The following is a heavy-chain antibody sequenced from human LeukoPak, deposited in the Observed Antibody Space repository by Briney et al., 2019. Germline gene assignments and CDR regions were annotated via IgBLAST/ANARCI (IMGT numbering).Heavy chain of an antibody. J-gene: IGHJ4*02. V-gene: IGHV4-34*01. Sequence: SETLSLTCAVYGGSFSGYYWSWIRQPPGKGLEWIGEINHSGSTNYNPSLKSRVTISVDTSKNQFSLKLSSVTAADTAVYYCARVVCSSTSCSFDYWGQGTLVTVSS. D-gene: IGHD2-2*01. CDR3: ARVVCSSTSCSFDY. CDR1: GGSFSGYY. CDR2: INHSGST.